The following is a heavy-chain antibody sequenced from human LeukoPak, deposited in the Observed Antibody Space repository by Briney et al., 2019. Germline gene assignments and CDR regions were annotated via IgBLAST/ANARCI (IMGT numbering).Heavy chain of an antibody. CDR1: GGSISNYY. D-gene: IGHD5-12*01. J-gene: IGHJ4*02. V-gene: IGHV4-4*07. Sequence: SETLSLTCTVSGGSISNYYWSWIRQPAGKGLDWIGRIYTSGRTSYNPSLKSRVTMSVDTSKNHFSLKLSSVTAADTAVYYCASLGGYDYGSSDYWGQGTLVTVSS. CDR2: IYTSGRT. CDR3: ASLGGYDYGSSDY.